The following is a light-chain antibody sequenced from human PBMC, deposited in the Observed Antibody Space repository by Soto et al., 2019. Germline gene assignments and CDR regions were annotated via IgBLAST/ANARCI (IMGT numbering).Light chain of an antibody. V-gene: IGKV3-20*01. CDR1: QSVSSSY. Sequence: EIVLTQSPDTLSLSPGERATLSCRASQSVSSSYLAWYQQKPGQAPRLLIYSASSRATGIPDRFSGSGSGTDFTLTINRLEPEDFAVYYCQQYGSSPPDTFGQGTKLEI. J-gene: IGKJ2*01. CDR3: QQYGSSPPDT. CDR2: SAS.